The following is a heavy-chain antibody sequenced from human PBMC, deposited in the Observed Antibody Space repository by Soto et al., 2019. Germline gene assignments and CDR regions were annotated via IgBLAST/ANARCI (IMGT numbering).Heavy chain of an antibody. J-gene: IGHJ4*02. V-gene: IGHV3-7*01. D-gene: IGHD2-2*02. CDR3: ARDRYCSSTSCYTGFDY. CDR2: IKQDGSEK. CDR1: GFTFSSYW. Sequence: EVQLVESGGGLVQPGGSLRLSCAASGFTFSSYWMSWVRQAPGKGLEWVANIKQDGSEKYYVDSVKGRFTISRDNAKNSLYLQMNSLRAEDTAVYYCARDRYCSSTSCYTGFDYWGQGTLVTVSS.